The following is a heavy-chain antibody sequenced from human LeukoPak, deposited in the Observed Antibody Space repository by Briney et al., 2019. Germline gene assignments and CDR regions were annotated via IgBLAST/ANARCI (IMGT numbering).Heavy chain of an antibody. Sequence: ASVKVSCKASGYTFTDYYMHWVRQAPGQGLEWMGWINPDSRGTDSAQKFQGRFSMTRDTSISTAYMELSRLRSNDTAVYYCARRAREYSHDAFDIWGQGTMVTVSS. CDR1: GYTFTDYY. CDR3: ARRAREYSHDAFDI. D-gene: IGHD5-18*01. J-gene: IGHJ3*02. CDR2: INPDSRGT. V-gene: IGHV1-2*02.